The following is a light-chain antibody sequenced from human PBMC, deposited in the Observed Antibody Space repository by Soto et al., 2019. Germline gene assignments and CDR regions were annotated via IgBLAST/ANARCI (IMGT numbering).Light chain of an antibody. J-gene: IGKJ1*01. V-gene: IGKV3-15*01. CDR3: QQYNSWPRT. CDR2: DAS. CDR1: QSVSSN. Sequence: EIVMTQSPATLSVSPGERATLSCRASQSVSSNLAWYQQKPGQSPWLLIFDASTRAAGIPARFGGSGSGTAFTLTISSLQSEDFAIYYGQQYNSWPRTFGQGTKVEIK.